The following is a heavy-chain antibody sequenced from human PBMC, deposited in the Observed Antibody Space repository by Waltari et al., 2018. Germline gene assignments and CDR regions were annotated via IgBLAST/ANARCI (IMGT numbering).Heavy chain of an antibody. Sequence: EVQLVETGGGLIQPGGSLRLSCAASDFIVSTNFMTWVRQVPGKGLEVGPTLCPGAVTYYAESVKGRFTISRDSSKNTLYLQMSSVRAEDTAVYYCARADVSTGGKYYFDFWGQGTLVSVSS. CDR2: CPGAVT. V-gene: IGHV3-53*02. J-gene: IGHJ4*02. CDR1: DFIVSTNF. CDR3: ARADVSTGGKYYFDF. D-gene: IGHD3-16*01.